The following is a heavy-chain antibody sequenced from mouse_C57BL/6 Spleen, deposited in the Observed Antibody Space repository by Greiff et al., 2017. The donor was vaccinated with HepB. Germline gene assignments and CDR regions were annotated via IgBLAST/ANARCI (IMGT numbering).Heavy chain of an antibody. CDR2: IYPGSGST. Sequence: QVQLQHPGAELVKPGASVKMSCKASGYTFTSYWITWVKQRPGQGLEWIGDIYPGSGSTNYNEKFKSKATLTVDTSSSTAYMQLSSLTSEDSAVYYCARPYGSSPWFAYWGQGTLVTVSA. D-gene: IGHD1-1*01. CDR3: ARPYGSSPWFAY. CDR1: GYTFTSYW. V-gene: IGHV1-55*01. J-gene: IGHJ3*01.